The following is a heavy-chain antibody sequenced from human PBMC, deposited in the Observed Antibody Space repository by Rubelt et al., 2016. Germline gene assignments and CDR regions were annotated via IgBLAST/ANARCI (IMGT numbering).Heavy chain of an antibody. CDR3: AIDGGNSKVSYYDMDV. J-gene: IGHJ6*03. V-gene: IGHV3-53*01. CDR2: IYSGGST. Sequence: GKGLEWVSVIYSGGSTFYADSVKGRFTISRDNSKNTLYLQMNSLRAEDTAVYYCAIDGGNSKVSYYDMDVWGKGTPVTASS. D-gene: IGHD4-23*01.